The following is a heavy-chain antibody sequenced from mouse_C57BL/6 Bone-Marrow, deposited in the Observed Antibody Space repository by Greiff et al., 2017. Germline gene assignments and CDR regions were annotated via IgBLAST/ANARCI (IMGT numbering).Heavy chain of an antibody. CDR1: GFTFSSYA. D-gene: IGHD5-1*01. V-gene: IGHV5-9-1*02. J-gene: IGHJ3*01. CDR3: TREYFAWFAY. Sequence: EVQLVESGEGLVKPGGSLKLSCAASGFTFSSYAMSWVRQTPEKRLEWVAYISSGGDYIYYADTVKGRFTISRDNARNTLYLQMSSLKSEDTAMXYCTREYFAWFAYWGQGTLVTVSA. CDR2: ISSGGDYI.